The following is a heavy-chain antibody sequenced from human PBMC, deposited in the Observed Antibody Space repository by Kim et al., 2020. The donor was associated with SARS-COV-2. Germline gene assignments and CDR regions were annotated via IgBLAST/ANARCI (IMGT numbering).Heavy chain of an antibody. CDR3: ARRDPLYGMDV. V-gene: IGHV1-69*01. J-gene: IGHJ6*02. Sequence: NNANKFQGWATINADESTSTAYMELSSLRSEDTAVYYCARRDPLYGMDVWGQGTTVIVSS.